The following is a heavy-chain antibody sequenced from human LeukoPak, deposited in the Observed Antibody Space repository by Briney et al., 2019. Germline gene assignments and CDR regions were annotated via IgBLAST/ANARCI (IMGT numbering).Heavy chain of an antibody. V-gene: IGHV4-59*01. J-gene: IGHJ6*03. Sequence: SETLSLTCAVYSGSFSGYYWSWIRQPPGKGLEWIGYIYYSGSTNYNPSLKSRVTISVDTSKNQFSLKLSSVTAADTAVYYCARAPSGRLYYYYYMDVWGKGTTVTVSS. CDR3: ARAPSGRLYYYYYMDV. CDR1: SGSFSGYY. D-gene: IGHD2-15*01. CDR2: IYYSGST.